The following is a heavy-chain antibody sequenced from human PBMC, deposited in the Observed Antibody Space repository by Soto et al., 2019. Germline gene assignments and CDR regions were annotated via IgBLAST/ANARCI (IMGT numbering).Heavy chain of an antibody. CDR3: ARDQEGSGSHWLGYNYYAMDV. J-gene: IGHJ6*02. Sequence: PGGSLRLSCGASGFTITDYYMSWIRQAPGKGLEWASHISSVGTTTYYADSGKGRFSISMDNAKNSLYLQMNSLRAEDTAVYYCARDQEGSGSHWLGYNYYAMDVWGQGTTVTVSS. V-gene: IGHV3-11*01. CDR2: ISSVGTTT. CDR1: GFTITDYY. D-gene: IGHD3-10*01.